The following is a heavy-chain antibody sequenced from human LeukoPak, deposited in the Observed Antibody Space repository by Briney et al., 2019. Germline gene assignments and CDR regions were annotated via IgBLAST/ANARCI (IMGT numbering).Heavy chain of an antibody. Sequence: TGGSLRLSRGASGFTFSSYSMNWVRQAPGKGLEWVSYISSSSSTIYYADSVKGRFTISRDNAKNSLYLQMNSLRAEDTAVYYCARGIDSSGPPWGQGTWSPSPQ. CDR2: ISSSSSTI. D-gene: IGHD3-22*01. CDR1: GFTFSSYS. V-gene: IGHV3-48*01. J-gene: IGHJ4*02. CDR3: ARGIDSSGPP.